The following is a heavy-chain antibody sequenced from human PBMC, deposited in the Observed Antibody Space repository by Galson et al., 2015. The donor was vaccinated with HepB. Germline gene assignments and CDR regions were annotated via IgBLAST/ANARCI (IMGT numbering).Heavy chain of an antibody. Sequence: SLRLSCAASGFTFSSYWMHWVRQAPGKGLVWVSRISSDGSSTSYADSVKGRFTIARDNAKNTLYLQMNSLRAEDTAVYYCGRNYYDRSGYRKADFWGQGTLVTVSS. CDR2: ISSDGSST. D-gene: IGHD3-22*01. J-gene: IGHJ4*02. CDR3: GRNYYDRSGYRKADF. V-gene: IGHV3-74*01. CDR1: GFTFSSYW.